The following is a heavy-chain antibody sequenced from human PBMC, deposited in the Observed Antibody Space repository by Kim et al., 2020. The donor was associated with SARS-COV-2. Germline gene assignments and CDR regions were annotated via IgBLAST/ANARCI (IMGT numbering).Heavy chain of an antibody. CDR3: GTRGLADSGWYWDYYYGMDV. CDR1: GGSISSSSYY. J-gene: IGHJ6*02. V-gene: IGHV4-39*01. Sequence: SETLSLTCTVSGGSISSSSYYWGWIRQPPGKGLEWLGSTYYRGSTYYTPSLKRRVTLSVDTSKNQSSLKLRSVTAADTAGYYCGTRGLADSGWYWDYYYGMDVWGQGTTVTVSS. D-gene: IGHD6-19*01. CDR2: TYYRGST.